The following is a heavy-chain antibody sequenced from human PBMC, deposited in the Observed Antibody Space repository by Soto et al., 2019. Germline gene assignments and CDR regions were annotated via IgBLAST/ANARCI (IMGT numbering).Heavy chain of an antibody. CDR2: IYYSGST. J-gene: IGHJ4*02. Sequence: PSETLSLTCTVSCGSISSSSYYWGWIRQPPGKGLEWIGSIYYSGSTYYNPSLKSRVTISVDTSTNQFSLQLSSVTAADTAVYYCARLARETSSGYESDYWGQGTLVTVSS. CDR1: CGSISSSSYY. V-gene: IGHV4-39*01. CDR3: ARLARETSSGYESDY. D-gene: IGHD3-22*01.